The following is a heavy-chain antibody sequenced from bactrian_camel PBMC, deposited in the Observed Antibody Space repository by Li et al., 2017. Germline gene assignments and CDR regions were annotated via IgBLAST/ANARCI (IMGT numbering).Heavy chain of an antibody. V-gene: IGHV3-3*01. CDR2: IWTSSANT. Sequence: HVQLVESGGGSVQAGGSLRLSCAASGYKSMRDRMAWFRQAPGKEREGVATIWTSSANTYYADSVKGRFTISQDKAKDTVYLQMSSLLIEDTAKYCCAARPFDGSWSLSPSDYSYWGLGTQVTVS. CDR3: AARPFDGSWSLSPSDYSY. D-gene: IGHD2*01. CDR1: GYKSMRDR. J-gene: IGHJ6*01.